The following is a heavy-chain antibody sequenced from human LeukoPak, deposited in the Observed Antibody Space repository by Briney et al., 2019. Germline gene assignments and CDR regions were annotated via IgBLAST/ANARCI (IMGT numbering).Heavy chain of an antibody. CDR2: ISPTGSTT. CDR1: GFSFSGHW. D-gene: IGHD6-6*01. Sequence: PGGSLRLSCIASGFSFSGHWMHWARQLPGKGLVWVSRISPTGSTTSYADSVKGRFTVSRDNAKSTLYLQVNNLRAEDTAVYYCARGPNSNWSGLDFRGQGTLLTVSS. CDR3: ARGPNSNWSGLDF. V-gene: IGHV3-74*01. J-gene: IGHJ4*02.